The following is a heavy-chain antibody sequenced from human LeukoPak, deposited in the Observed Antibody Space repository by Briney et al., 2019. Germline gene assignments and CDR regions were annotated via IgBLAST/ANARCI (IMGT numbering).Heavy chain of an antibody. D-gene: IGHD3-22*01. V-gene: IGHV3-48*04. CDR3: ARHYDSSGYYHHDAFDI. J-gene: IGHJ3*02. Sequence: PGGSLRLSCAASGFTFSSYAMSWVRQAPGKGLEWVSYISSSGSTIYYADSVKGRFTISRDNAKNSLYLQMNSLRAEDTAVYYCARHYDSSGYYHHDAFDIWGQGTMVTVSS. CDR1: GFTFSSYA. CDR2: ISSSGSTI.